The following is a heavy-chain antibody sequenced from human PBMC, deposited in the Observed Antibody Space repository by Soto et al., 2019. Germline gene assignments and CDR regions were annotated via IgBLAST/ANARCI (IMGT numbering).Heavy chain of an antibody. J-gene: IGHJ6*02. D-gene: IGHD2-2*01. Sequence: GESLKISCKGSGYSFTSYWINWVRQMPGKGLEWMGVIYPGDPDTRYSPSFQGQVTISADKSINTAYLQWRSLKASDTAVYYCARHRASPGSYFGMDVWGQGTTVTVSS. CDR2: IYPGDPDT. CDR3: ARHRASPGSYFGMDV. V-gene: IGHV5-51*01. CDR1: GYSFTSYW.